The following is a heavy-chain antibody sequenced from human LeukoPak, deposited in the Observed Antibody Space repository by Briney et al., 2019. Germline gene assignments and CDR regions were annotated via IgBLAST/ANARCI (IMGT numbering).Heavy chain of an antibody. D-gene: IGHD2-21*01. CDR1: GGSISSYY. Sequence: SETPSLTCTVSGGSISSYYWSWIRQPPGKGLEWIGYIYYSGSTNYNPSLKSRVTVSIDTSKSQVSLKLSSVTAADTAVYYCARHPFASPFDYWGQGTLVTVSS. V-gene: IGHV4-59*08. CDR2: IYYSGST. J-gene: IGHJ4*02. CDR3: ARHPFASPFDY.